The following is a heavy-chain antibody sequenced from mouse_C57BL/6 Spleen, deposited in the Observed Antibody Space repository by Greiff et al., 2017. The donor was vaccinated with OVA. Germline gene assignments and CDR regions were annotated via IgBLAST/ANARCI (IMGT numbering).Heavy chain of an antibody. Sequence: QVQLQQPGAELVRPGSSVKLSCKASGYTFTSYWMDWVKQRPGQGLEWIGNIYPSDSETHYNQKFKDKATLTVDKSSSTAYMQLSSLTSEDSAVYYCARRYSNYFYAMDYWGQGTSVTVSS. J-gene: IGHJ4*01. CDR1: GYTFTSYW. CDR3: ARRYSNYFYAMDY. CDR2: IYPSDSET. V-gene: IGHV1-61*01. D-gene: IGHD2-5*01.